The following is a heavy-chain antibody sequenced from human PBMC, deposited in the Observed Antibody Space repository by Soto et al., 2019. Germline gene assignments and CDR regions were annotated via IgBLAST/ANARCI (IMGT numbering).Heavy chain of an antibody. Sequence: PGGSLRLSCAASGFTFSNAGIKWVRQAPGKGLEWVGRIKSKTDGGTTDYAAPVKGRFTISRDDSKNTLYLQMNSLKTEDTAVYYCTTAYGSGSYYLYYYYGMDVWGQGTTVTVSS. D-gene: IGHD3-10*01. CDR1: GFTFSNAG. CDR3: TTAYGSGSYYLYYYYGMDV. V-gene: IGHV3-15*07. CDR2: IKSKTDGGTT. J-gene: IGHJ6*02.